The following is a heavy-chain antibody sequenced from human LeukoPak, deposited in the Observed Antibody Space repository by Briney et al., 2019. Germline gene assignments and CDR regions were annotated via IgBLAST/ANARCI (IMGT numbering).Heavy chain of an antibody. Sequence: GGSLRLSCAASGFTFSNYAMSWVRQAPGKGREWVSGISGSGGSTYYADSVKGRFTISRDNSKNTLYLQMNSLRAEDTAVYYCAKAGTGGYSGYDKSYFDYWGQGTLVTVSS. CDR1: GFTFSNYA. J-gene: IGHJ4*02. V-gene: IGHV3-23*01. CDR3: AKAGTGGYSGYDKSYFDY. CDR2: ISGSGGST. D-gene: IGHD5-12*01.